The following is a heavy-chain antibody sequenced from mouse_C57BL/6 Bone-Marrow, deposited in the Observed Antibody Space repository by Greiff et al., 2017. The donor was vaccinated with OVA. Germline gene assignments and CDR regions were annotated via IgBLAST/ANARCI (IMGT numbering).Heavy chain of an antibody. Sequence: VQLQQPGAELVKPGASVKLSCKASGYTFTSYWMQWVKQRPGQGLEWIGEIDPSDSYTNYNQKFKGKATLTVDTSSSTAYMQLSSLTSEDSAVYYCARDTWWDRGVAYWGQGTLVTVAA. J-gene: IGHJ3*01. V-gene: IGHV1-50*01. CDR1: GYTFTSYW. D-gene: IGHD1-1*02. CDR3: ARDTWWDRGVAY. CDR2: IDPSDSYT.